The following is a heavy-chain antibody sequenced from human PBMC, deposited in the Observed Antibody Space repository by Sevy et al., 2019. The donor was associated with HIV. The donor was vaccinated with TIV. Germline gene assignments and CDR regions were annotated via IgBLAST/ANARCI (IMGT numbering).Heavy chain of an antibody. J-gene: IGHJ4*02. D-gene: IGHD6-19*01. CDR2: IIPILGTV. CDR3: ARGGGNGWYYFDY. V-gene: IGHV1-69*13. CDR1: GGTFSSYG. Sequence: AAVKVSCKASGGTFSSYGISWVRQAPRQGLEWMGGIIPILGTVNYAQKFQGRVTIIADESTKTAYMELSSLRSEDTAVYYCARGGGNGWYYFDYWGQETLVTVSS.